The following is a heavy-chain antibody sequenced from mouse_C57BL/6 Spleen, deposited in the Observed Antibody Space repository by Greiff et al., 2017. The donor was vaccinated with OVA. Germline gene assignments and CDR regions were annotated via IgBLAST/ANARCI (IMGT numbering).Heavy chain of an antibody. CDR3: ARKQVSWCAY. Sequence: VQLQQSGAELVRPGTSVKVSCKASGYAFTNYLIEWVKQRPGQGLEWIGVINPGSGGTNYNEKFKGKATLTADKSSSTAYMQLSSLTSEDSAVYFCARKQVSWCAYWGQGTLVTVSA. CDR2: INPGSGGT. J-gene: IGHJ3*01. CDR1: GYAFTNYL. V-gene: IGHV1-54*01.